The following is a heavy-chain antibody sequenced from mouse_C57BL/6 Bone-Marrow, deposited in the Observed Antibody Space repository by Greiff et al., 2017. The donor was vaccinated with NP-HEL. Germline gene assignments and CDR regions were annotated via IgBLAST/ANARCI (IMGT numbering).Heavy chain of an antibody. J-gene: IGHJ2*01. D-gene: IGHD1-1*01. Sequence: EVQGVESGPELVKPGASVKISCKASGYSFTGYYMNWVKQSPEKSLEWIGEINPSTGGTTYNQKFKAKATLTVDKSSSTAYMQLKRLTSEDSEVYYCARWSRGYFDYWGQGTTLTVSS. V-gene: IGHV1-42*01. CDR3: ARWSRGYFDY. CDR1: GYSFTGYY. CDR2: INPSTGGT.